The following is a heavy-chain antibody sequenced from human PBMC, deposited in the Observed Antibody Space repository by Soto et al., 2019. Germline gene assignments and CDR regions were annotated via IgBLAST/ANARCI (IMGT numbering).Heavy chain of an antibody. CDR3: ARDFVRHAAGL. CDR1: GGDFRSYA. J-gene: IGHJ3*01. CDR2: IIPALNSP. D-gene: IGHD2-2*01. Sequence: QVPLVQSGAEVKKPRSSVKVSCKASGGDFRSYAITWVRQAPGQGLEWMGDIIPALNSPNYAQKFQGRVSITADESTSTVYLELISLRSDDTAMFFCARDFVRHAAGLWGQGTMILVSS. V-gene: IGHV1-69*01.